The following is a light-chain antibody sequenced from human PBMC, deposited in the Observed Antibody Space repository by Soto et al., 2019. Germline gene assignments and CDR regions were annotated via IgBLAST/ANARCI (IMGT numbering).Light chain of an antibody. V-gene: IGKV1-33*01. CDR2: AAS. Sequence: DIQMTQSPSSLSASVGDSVTITCQASQDIYDYLNWYQHKPGKAPRLLIYAASNLKTGVPSRFSGSGSGTDFTFTINSLQPEDIATYYCQQYDNSPMFTFGRGTKVEI. CDR3: QQYDNSPMFT. CDR1: QDIYDY. J-gene: IGKJ2*01.